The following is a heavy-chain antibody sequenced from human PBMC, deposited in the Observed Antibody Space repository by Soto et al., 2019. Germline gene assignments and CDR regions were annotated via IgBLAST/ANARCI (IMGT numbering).Heavy chain of an antibody. Sequence: ASVKVSCKASGYTFTSYDINWVRQATGQGLERMGWMNPNSGNTGYAQKFQGRVTMTRNTSISTAYMELSSLRSEDTAVYYCARGRVESPTVTTFQYYMDVWGKGTTVTVSS. CDR3: ARGRVESPTVTTFQYYMDV. CDR2: MNPNSGNT. V-gene: IGHV1-8*01. CDR1: GYTFTSYD. D-gene: IGHD4-17*01. J-gene: IGHJ6*03.